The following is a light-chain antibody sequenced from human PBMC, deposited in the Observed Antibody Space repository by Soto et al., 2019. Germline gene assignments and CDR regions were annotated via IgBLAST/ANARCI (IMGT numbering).Light chain of an antibody. CDR2: SAS. V-gene: IGKV3-15*01. CDR1: QSVSRN. CDR3: QQYSRWPT. J-gene: IGKJ1*01. Sequence: EIVMTQSPATLSVSPGEKATLSCRASQSVSRNLAWYQQKPGQAPRLLIYSASIRATGIPARFSGSGSGTEFTLTISSLQAEDFAVYYCQQYSRWPTFGQGTKVDI.